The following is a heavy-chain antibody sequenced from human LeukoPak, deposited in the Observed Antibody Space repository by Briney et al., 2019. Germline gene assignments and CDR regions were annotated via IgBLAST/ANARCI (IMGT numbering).Heavy chain of an antibody. J-gene: IGHJ5*02. Sequence: SVKVSCKASGGTFSSYAISWVRQAPGQGLEWMGGIIPIFGTANYAQKFQGRVTITTDESTSTAYMELSSLRSEDTAVYYCARDFWDSSGFGWFDPWGQGTLVTVSS. V-gene: IGHV1-69*05. CDR2: IIPIFGTA. D-gene: IGHD6-19*01. CDR1: GGTFSSYA. CDR3: ARDFWDSSGFGWFDP.